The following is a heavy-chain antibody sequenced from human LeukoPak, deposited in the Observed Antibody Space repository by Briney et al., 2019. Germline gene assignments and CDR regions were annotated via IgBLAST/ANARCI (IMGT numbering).Heavy chain of an antibody. CDR1: GGSISSYY. CDR3: ARVRGRQQLSN. D-gene: IGHD6-13*01. Sequence: SSETLSLTCTVSGGSISSYYWSWIRQPPGKGLEWIGYIYYSGSTNYNPSLKSRVTISVDTSKNQFSLKLSSVTAADTAVYYCARVRGRQQLSNWGQGTLVTVSS. V-gene: IGHV4-59*01. J-gene: IGHJ4*02. CDR2: IYYSGST.